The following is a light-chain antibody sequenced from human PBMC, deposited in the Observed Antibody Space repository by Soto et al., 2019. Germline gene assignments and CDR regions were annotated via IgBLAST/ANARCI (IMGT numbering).Light chain of an antibody. CDR3: QVWDSSSDRWV. CDR2: DDS. CDR1: NIGSKS. J-gene: IGLJ3*02. V-gene: IGLV3-21*02. Sequence: SYELTQPPSVSVAPGQTARITCGGNNIGSKSVHWYQQKPGRAPVLVVYDDSDRPSGIPERFSGSNSGNTATLTISRVEAGDEADYYCQVWDSSSDRWVFGGGTQLTVL.